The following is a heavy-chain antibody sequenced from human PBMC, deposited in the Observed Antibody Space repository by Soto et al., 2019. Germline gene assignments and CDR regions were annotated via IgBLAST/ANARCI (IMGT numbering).Heavy chain of an antibody. CDR1: GFTFSSYG. CDR3: AKDTYRDYYY. V-gene: IGHV3-30*18. D-gene: IGHD4-17*01. Sequence: QVQLVESGGGVVQPGRSLRLSCAASGFTFSSYGMHWVRQAPGKGLEWVAVISYDGSNKYYADSVKGRFTISRDNSKNTLYLQMNSLRAEDTAVYYCAKDTYRDYYYWGQGTLVTVSS. CDR2: ISYDGSNK. J-gene: IGHJ4*02.